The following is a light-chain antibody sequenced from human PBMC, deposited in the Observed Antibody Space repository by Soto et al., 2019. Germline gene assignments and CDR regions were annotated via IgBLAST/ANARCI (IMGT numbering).Light chain of an antibody. J-gene: IGKJ5*01. Sequence: EIVMTQSPATLSVSPGERATLSCRASQSVSSNLAWYQQKPGQAPRLLIYGASTRATGIPARFSGSGSGIEFTFTISSLQSEDFAVYYCQQYNNWLITFGQGTRLEIK. V-gene: IGKV3-15*01. CDR3: QQYNNWLIT. CDR1: QSVSSN. CDR2: GAS.